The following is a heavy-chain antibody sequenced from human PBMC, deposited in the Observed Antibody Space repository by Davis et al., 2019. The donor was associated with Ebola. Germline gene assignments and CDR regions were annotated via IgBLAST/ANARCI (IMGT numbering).Heavy chain of an antibody. D-gene: IGHD4-17*01. Sequence: SETLSLTCAVYGGSFSGYYWSWIRQPPGKGLEWIGEINHSGGTNYNPSLKSRVTISVDTSKNQFSLKLSSVTAADTAVYYCARYPYPTGFDYWGQGTLVTVSS. CDR2: INHSGGT. CDR1: GGSFSGYY. CDR3: ARYPYPTGFDY. J-gene: IGHJ4*02. V-gene: IGHV4-34*01.